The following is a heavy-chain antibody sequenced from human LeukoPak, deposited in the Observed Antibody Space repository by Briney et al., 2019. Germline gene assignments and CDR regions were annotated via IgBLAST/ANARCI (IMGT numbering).Heavy chain of an antibody. J-gene: IGHJ4*02. D-gene: IGHD3-9*01. V-gene: IGHV1-69*04. CDR2: IIPILGIA. Sequence: GASVKVSCKASGGTFSSYAISWVRQAPGQGLEWMGRIIPILGIANYAQKFQGRVTITADKSTSTAYMELSSLRSEDTAVYYCARTALRLVYSYYWGQGTLVTVSS. CDR1: GGTFSSYA. CDR3: ARTALRLVYSYY.